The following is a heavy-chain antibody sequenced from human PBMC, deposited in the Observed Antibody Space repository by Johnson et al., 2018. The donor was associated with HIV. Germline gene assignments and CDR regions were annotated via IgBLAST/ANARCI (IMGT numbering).Heavy chain of an antibody. Sequence: VQLVESGGGVVQPGRSLRLSCAASGFTFSSYAMHWVRQAPGRGLEYVSRVTNNGDSTYYVNAVKGRFTISRDNSKNTLYLQMDSLRAEDTAVYYCATDYNFWSGRPDSFDVWGQGTMVTVSS. CDR2: VTNNGDST. CDR3: ATDYNFWSGRPDSFDV. CDR1: GFTFSSYA. J-gene: IGHJ3*01. D-gene: IGHD3-3*01. V-gene: IGHV3-64*01.